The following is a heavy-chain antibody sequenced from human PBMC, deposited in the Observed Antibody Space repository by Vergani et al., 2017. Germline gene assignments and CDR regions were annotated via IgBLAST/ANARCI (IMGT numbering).Heavy chain of an antibody. V-gene: IGHV4-38-2*02. Sequence: QVQLQESGPGLVKPSETLSLTCTVSGYSISSGYYWGWIRQPPGKGLEWIGSIYHSGSTYYNPSLKSRVTISVDTSKNQSSLKLSSVTAADTAVYYCARDIGDYWGQGTLVTVSS. J-gene: IGHJ4*02. CDR1: GYSISSGYY. CDR2: IYHSGST. CDR3: ARDIGDY.